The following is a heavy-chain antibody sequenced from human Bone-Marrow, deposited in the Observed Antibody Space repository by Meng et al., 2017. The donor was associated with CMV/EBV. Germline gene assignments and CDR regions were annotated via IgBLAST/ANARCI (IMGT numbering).Heavy chain of an antibody. CDR1: GYTFTSYG. V-gene: IGHV1-2*02. Sequence: VKVSCKASGYTFTSYGISWVRQAPGQGLEWMGWINPNSGGTNYAQKFQGRVTMTRDTSISTAYMELSSLTSEDTAVYSCARRGPDYYYAMDVWGQGTTVTVSS. J-gene: IGHJ6*01. CDR2: INPNSGGT. CDR3: ARRGPDYYYAMDV.